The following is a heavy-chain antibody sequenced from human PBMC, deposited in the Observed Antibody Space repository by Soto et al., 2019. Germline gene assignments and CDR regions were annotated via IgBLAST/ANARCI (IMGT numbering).Heavy chain of an antibody. CDR3: GRDQTMAGPTTLDY. D-gene: IGHD6-19*01. Sequence: EVQLVESGGGLVQPGGSLRLSCAASGFTFSRYWMHWVRQVPGKGLVWVSRISSDGSNIIYADSVKGRFTISRDDAKNTLYLQMSNLRDEDTAVYYCGRDQTMAGPTTLDYWGQGALVTVS. CDR1: GFTFSRYW. CDR2: ISSDGSNI. J-gene: IGHJ4*02. V-gene: IGHV3-74*01.